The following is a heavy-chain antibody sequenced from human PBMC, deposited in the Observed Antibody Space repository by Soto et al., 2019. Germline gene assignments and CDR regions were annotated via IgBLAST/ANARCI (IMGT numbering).Heavy chain of an antibody. Sequence: GGSLRLSCAASGFTFSGSAMHWVRQASGKGLEWVGRIRSKANSYATAYAASVKGRFTISRDDSKNTAYLQMNSLKTEDTAVYYCTRQSCSSTSCVHGMDVWGQGTTVTVS. CDR1: GFTFSGSA. D-gene: IGHD2-2*01. CDR3: TRQSCSSTSCVHGMDV. V-gene: IGHV3-73*01. J-gene: IGHJ6*02. CDR2: IRSKANSYAT.